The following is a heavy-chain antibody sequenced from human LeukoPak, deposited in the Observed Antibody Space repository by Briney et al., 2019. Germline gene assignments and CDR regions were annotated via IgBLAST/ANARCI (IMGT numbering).Heavy chain of an antibody. CDR3: TRDITLTRGGRSDY. J-gene: IGHJ4*02. D-gene: IGHD3-10*01. Sequence: ASLRLSCAASGFTFSSYWMYWVRQAPGKGLVWFSRINSDGKPTNYADSVKGRFTISRDNAKNTLYLQRNSLRAEDTAVYYCTRDITLTRGGRSDYWGQGTLVTVSA. V-gene: IGHV3-74*01. CDR2: INSDGKPT. CDR1: GFTFSSYW.